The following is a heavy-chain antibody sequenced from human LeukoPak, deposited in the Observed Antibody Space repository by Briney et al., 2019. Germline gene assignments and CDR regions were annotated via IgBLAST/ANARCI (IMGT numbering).Heavy chain of an antibody. J-gene: IGHJ4*02. V-gene: IGHV3-9*01. CDR1: GFTFDDYA. D-gene: IGHD3-22*01. CDR2: ISWNSGSI. Sequence: GGSLRLSCAASGFTFDDYAMHWVRQAPGKGLEWVSGISWNSGSIGYADSVKGRFTISRDNAKNSLYLQMNSLRAEDTALYYRAKASYDSSGYYPFDYWGQGTLVTVSS. CDR3: AKASYDSSGYYPFDY.